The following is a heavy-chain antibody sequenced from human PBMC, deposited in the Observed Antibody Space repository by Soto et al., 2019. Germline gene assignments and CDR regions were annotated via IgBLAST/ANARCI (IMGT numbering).Heavy chain of an antibody. D-gene: IGHD3-10*01. CDR1: GYTFTSYA. Sequence: ASVKVSCKASGYTFTSYAMHWVRQAPGQRLEWMGWINAGNGNTKYSQKFQGRVTITRDTSASTAYMELSSLRSEDTAVYYCARDQMLWFGEPYGMDVWGQGTTVTVSS. J-gene: IGHJ6*02. V-gene: IGHV1-3*01. CDR3: ARDQMLWFGEPYGMDV. CDR2: INAGNGNT.